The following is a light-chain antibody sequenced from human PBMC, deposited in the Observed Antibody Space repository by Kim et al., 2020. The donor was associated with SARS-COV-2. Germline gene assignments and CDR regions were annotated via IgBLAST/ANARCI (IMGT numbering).Light chain of an antibody. CDR1: QSSHGND. CDR3: EQYGSSPPYT. Sequence: SPGEIAIRTCRASQSSHGNDIGWDQQTPGQAPRLLIYGASSRVTGIPDRFSDSGSGTDFTITISRLEPEDFSVYYCEQYGSSPPYTYGQGTKLEI. CDR2: GAS. J-gene: IGKJ2*01. V-gene: IGKV3-20*01.